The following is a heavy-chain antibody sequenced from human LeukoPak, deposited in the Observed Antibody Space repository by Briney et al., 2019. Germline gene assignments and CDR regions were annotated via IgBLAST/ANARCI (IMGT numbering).Heavy chain of an antibody. CDR1: GFPFSDYG. V-gene: IGHV3-30*03. Sequence: GGSLRLSCAASGFPFSDYGMYWVRQAPGKGLEWLAVISHDGNNKYYADSVKGRITISRDNAKNSLYLQMNSLRAEDTALYYCAREYSSSSGFDYWGQGTLVTVSS. CDR2: ISHDGNNK. CDR3: AREYSSSSGFDY. J-gene: IGHJ4*02. D-gene: IGHD6-6*01.